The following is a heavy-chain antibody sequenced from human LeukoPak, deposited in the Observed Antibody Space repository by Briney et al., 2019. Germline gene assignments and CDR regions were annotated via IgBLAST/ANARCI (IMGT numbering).Heavy chain of an antibody. J-gene: IGHJ4*02. D-gene: IGHD5-18*01. V-gene: IGHV4-39*01. CDR2: IYYSKNT. CDR1: GGSISSSSAY. Sequence: PSETLSLTRTVSGGSISSSSAYWGWIRQPPGKGLEWIGSIYYSKNTYYNPSLKSRVTISADTSKNQFSLTLGSVSATDTAVYYCVSPRGFSYGYFDYWGQGTLVTVSS. CDR3: VSPRGFSYGYFDY.